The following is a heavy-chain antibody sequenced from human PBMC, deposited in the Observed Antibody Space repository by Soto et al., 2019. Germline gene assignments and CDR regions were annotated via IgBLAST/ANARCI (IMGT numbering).Heavy chain of an antibody. V-gene: IGHV4-59*01. Sequence: SETLSLTCTVSGGSISSYYRSWIRQPPGKGLEWIGYIYYSGSTNYNPSLKSRVTISVDTSKNQFSLKLSSVTPADTAVYYCARNRHVAGFDYWGQGTLVTVSS. CDR3: ARNRHVAGFDY. D-gene: IGHD6-19*01. CDR2: IYYSGST. J-gene: IGHJ4*02. CDR1: GGSISSYY.